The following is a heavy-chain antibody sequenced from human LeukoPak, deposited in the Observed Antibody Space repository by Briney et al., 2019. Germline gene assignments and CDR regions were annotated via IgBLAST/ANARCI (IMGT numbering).Heavy chain of an antibody. Sequence: PGGSLRLSCAASGFTFSSYWMSWVRHAPGKGLEWVANIKQDGSEKYYVDSVKGRFTISRDNAKNSLYLQMNSLRAEDTAVYYCARGAYYDFWSGYYRNYYYYMDVWGKGTTVTVSS. CDR1: GFTFSSYW. J-gene: IGHJ6*03. V-gene: IGHV3-7*01. CDR3: ARGAYYDFWSGYYRNYYYYMDV. D-gene: IGHD3-3*01. CDR2: IKQDGSEK.